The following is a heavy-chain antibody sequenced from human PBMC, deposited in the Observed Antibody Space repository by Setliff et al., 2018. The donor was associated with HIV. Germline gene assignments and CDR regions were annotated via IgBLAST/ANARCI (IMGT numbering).Heavy chain of an antibody. CDR1: GYTFTSYA. CDR2: INAGNGNT. J-gene: IGHJ4*02. CDR3: ARGGRYDVVIYFDY. Sequence: ASVKVSCKASGYTFTSYAMHWVRQAPGQRLEWMGWINAGNGNTRYSQTFQGRVTITRDTSASTAYMELSSLRSEDTAVYYCARGGRYDVVIYFDYWGQGTLVTVSS. D-gene: IGHD5-12*01. V-gene: IGHV1-3*01.